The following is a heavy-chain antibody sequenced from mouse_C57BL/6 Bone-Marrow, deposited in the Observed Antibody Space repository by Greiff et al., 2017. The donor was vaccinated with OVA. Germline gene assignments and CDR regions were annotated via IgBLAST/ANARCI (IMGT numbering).Heavy chain of an antibody. CDR3: ARGWLLRSFDV. V-gene: IGHV1-82*01. CDR2: IYPGDGDT. D-gene: IGHD2-3*01. Sequence: QVQLQQSGPELVKPGASVKISCKASGYAFSSSWMNWVKQRPGKGLEWIGRIYPGDGDTNYNGKFKGKATLTADKSSSTAYMQLSSLTSEDSAVYFCARGWLLRSFDVWGTGTTVTVSS. CDR1: GYAFSSSW. J-gene: IGHJ1*03.